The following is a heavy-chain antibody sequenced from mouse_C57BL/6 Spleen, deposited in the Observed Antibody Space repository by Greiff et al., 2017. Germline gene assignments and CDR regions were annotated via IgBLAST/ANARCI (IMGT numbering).Heavy chain of an antibody. CDR2: IRSKSNNYAT. CDR3: VRHPGYYAMDD. J-gene: IGHJ4*01. V-gene: IGHV10-1*01. Sequence: EPGGGLVQPKGSLKLSCAASGFSFNTYAMNWVRQAPGKGLEWVARIRSKSNNYATYYADSVKDRLTISRDDSESMLYLQMNNMKTEDAAMYCCVRHPGYYAMDDWGQGTSVTVSS. CDR1: GFSFNTYA.